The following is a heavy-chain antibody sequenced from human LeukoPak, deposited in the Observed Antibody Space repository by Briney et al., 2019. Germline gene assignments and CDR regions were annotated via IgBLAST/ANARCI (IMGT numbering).Heavy chain of an antibody. CDR1: GDSISNSNLY. CDR2: IYYSGNT. J-gene: IGHJ4*02. Sequence: SETLSLTCIVSGDSISNSNLYWGWIRQPPGKGLEWIGSIYYSGNTYYNASLKSRVSISVDTSKNQFSLRLTSVTAADTAVYYCARQTGSGLFILPGGQGKLVTVSS. D-gene: IGHD3-10*01. CDR3: ARQTGSGLFILP. V-gene: IGHV4-39*01.